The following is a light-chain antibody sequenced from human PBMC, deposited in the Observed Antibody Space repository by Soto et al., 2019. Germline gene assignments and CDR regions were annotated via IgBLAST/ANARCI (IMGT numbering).Light chain of an antibody. CDR1: QTLSSSS. J-gene: IGKJ4*01. CDR3: HQYGSSPLT. CDR2: GAS. V-gene: IGKV3-20*01. Sequence: IVLTQSPDTLSLSPGESGTLSCRAGQTLSSSSLAWYQQKPGQAPRLLIYGASNRASGIPDRFSGGGSGTDFTLTISRLEPEDFAVYYCHQYGSSPLTFGGGTKVEI.